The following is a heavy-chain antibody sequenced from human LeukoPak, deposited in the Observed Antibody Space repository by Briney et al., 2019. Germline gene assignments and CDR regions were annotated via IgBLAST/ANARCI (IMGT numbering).Heavy chain of an antibody. CDR1: GGTFSSYA. CDR2: IIPIVGTA. Sequence: ASVKVSCKASGGTFSSYAVSWVRQAPGQGLEWMGGIIPIVGTANYAQKFQGRVTITADTSTSTAYMELSSLRSEDTAVYYCAAVGLSRGYSYGYGDNDGGWGQDTLVPVSS. D-gene: IGHD5-18*01. CDR3: AAVGLSRGYSYGYGDNDGG. J-gene: IGHJ1*01. V-gene: IGHV1-69*06.